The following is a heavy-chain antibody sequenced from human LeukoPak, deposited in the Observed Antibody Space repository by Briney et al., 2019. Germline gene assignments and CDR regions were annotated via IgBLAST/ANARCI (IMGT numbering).Heavy chain of an antibody. CDR2: IYATTST. Sequence: SGGSLRLSCAASGFGVSGNYMTWVRQAPGKGLEWVSVIYATTSTYYADSVKGRFTISRDNSKNTLYLQMNSLRAEDTAVFYCARESGAAKIGQLLHYWGQGTLVTVSS. J-gene: IGHJ4*02. D-gene: IGHD3-10*01. CDR3: ARESGAAKIGQLLHY. CDR1: GFGVSGNY. V-gene: IGHV3-66*03.